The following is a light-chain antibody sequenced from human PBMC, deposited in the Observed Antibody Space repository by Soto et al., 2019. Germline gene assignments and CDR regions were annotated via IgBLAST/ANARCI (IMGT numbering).Light chain of an antibody. CDR3: QQYDSAPWT. J-gene: IGKJ1*01. CDR1: QSVTSSY. Sequence: EIVVTQSPGTLSLSPGERATLSCRASQSVTSSYLAWYQQKPGQAPRLLIYGASSRATGIPDRFSGSGSGTDFTLTISRLEPGGFAVYYCQQYDSAPWTGGEGTKVEIK. V-gene: IGKV3-20*01. CDR2: GAS.